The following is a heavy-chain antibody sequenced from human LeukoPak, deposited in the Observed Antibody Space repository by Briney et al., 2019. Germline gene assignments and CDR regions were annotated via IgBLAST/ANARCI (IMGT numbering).Heavy chain of an antibody. V-gene: IGHV3-11*04. CDR2: ISSSGSTI. Sequence: GGSLRLSCAASGFTFSDYYMSWIRQAPGKGLEWVSYISSSGSTIYYADSVKGRFTISRDNAKNSLYLQMNSLRAEDTAVYYCARDEGGCSGGSCYSGNWFDPWGQGTLVTVSS. J-gene: IGHJ5*02. D-gene: IGHD2-15*01. CDR3: ARDEGGCSGGSCYSGNWFDP. CDR1: GFTFSDYY.